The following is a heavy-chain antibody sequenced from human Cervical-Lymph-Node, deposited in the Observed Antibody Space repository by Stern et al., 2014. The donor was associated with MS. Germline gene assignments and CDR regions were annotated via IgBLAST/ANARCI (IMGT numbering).Heavy chain of an antibody. CDR3: ATGDGTYYNY. D-gene: IGHD1-26*01. V-gene: IGHV3-74*01. CDR1: ESTFSKYW. CDR2: IKSDGIT. Sequence: EVQLVESGGGFVQPGGSLRLSCAASESTFSKYWMHWVRQAPGKGAVWVSRIKSDGITSYADSVKGRFTISRDNAKNTLYLQMNSLRADDTAVYYCATGDGTYYNYWGQGTLVTVSS. J-gene: IGHJ4*02.